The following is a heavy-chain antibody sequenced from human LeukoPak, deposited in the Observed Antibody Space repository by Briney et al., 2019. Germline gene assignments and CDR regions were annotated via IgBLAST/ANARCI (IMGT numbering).Heavy chain of an antibody. CDR1: GGSFSGYY. CDR3: ARVLGYGDYPSYYYYGMDV. J-gene: IGHJ6*02. CDR2: INHSGST. Sequence: SETLSLTCAVYGGSFSGYYWSWIRQPPGEGLEWIGEINHSGSTNYNPSLKSRVTISVDTSKNQFSLKLSSVTAADTAVYYCARVLGYGDYPSYYYYGMDVWGQGTTVTVSS. V-gene: IGHV4-34*01. D-gene: IGHD4-17*01.